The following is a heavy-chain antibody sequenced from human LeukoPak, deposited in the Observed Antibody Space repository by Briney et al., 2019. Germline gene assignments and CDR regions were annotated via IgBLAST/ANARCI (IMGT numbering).Heavy chain of an antibody. V-gene: IGHV3-53*05. J-gene: IGHJ6*02. CDR1: GFRFSNNF. CDR2: IYGAGST. D-gene: IGHD2-2*01. Sequence: PGGSLRLSCEVSGFRFSNNFMSWVRQAPGKGLEWLSVIYGAGSTYYADSLQGRFTTSRDSSKNTLYLQMSSLRAEDTAVYYCTKGLARYQLPTYDYYAMDVWGQGTTVTVSS. CDR3: TKGLARYQLPTYDYYAMDV.